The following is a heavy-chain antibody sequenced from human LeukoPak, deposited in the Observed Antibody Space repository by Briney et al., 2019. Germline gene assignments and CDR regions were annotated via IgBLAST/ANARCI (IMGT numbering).Heavy chain of an antibody. J-gene: IGHJ3*02. V-gene: IGHV4-34*01. D-gene: IGHD6-13*01. Sequence: SETLSLTCAVYGGSFSGYYWSWIRQPPGKGLEWIGEINHSGSTNYNPSLKSRVTISVDTSKNQFSLKLSSVTAADTAVYYCARSGAAALQYGDAFDIWGQGTMVTASS. CDR2: INHSGST. CDR3: ARSGAAALQYGDAFDI. CDR1: GGSFSGYY.